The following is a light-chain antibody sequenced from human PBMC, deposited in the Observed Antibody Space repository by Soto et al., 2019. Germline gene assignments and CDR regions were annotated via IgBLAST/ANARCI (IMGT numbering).Light chain of an antibody. CDR1: QIVSSN. Sequence: EIVMTQSPATLSVSPGERATLSCRASQIVSSNLAWYQQKPGQAPRLLIYGESTRSTGLPARFSGSGSGTELTLTISSLQSEDFAVYYCQNYNDWPQNTFGQGNKLEIK. CDR2: GES. J-gene: IGKJ2*01. CDR3: QNYNDWPQNT. V-gene: IGKV3-15*01.